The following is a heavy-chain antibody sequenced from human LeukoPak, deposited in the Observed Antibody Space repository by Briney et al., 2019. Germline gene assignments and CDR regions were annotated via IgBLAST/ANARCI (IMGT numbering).Heavy chain of an antibody. CDR3: ARVIYDSSGYYSDAFDI. Sequence: SETLSLTCTVSGGSISSYYWSWIRQPPGKGLEWIGYIYYSGSTNYNPSLKSRVTISVDTSKNQFSLKLSSVTAADTAVYYCARVIYDSSGYYSDAFDIWGQGTMVSDSS. D-gene: IGHD3-22*01. J-gene: IGHJ3*02. V-gene: IGHV4-59*01. CDR1: GGSISSYY. CDR2: IYYSGST.